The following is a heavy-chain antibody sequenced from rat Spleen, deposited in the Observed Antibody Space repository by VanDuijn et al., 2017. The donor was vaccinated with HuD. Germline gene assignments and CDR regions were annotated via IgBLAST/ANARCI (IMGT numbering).Heavy chain of an antibody. V-gene: IGHV5-7*01. J-gene: IGHJ4*01. Sequence: EVQLVESDGGSVQPGRSLNLSCAASGFTFSDYYMAWVRQAPTKGLEWVASVSYDGLATYYRDSVQGRFTISRDNTKSTLYLQMDSLRSEDTATYYCARHRSYYYDGTYYYSRVMDAWGQGASVTVSS. CDR2: VSYDGLAT. CDR1: GFTFSDYY. CDR3: ARHRSYYYDGTYYYSRVMDA. D-gene: IGHD1-12*02.